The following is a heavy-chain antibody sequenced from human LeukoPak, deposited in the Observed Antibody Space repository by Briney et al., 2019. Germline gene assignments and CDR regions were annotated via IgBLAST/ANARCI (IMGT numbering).Heavy chain of an antibody. CDR2: IYYSGYT. V-gene: IGHV4-59*01. D-gene: IGHD3-10*01. Sequence: SETLSLTCIVSGYSIRNGFRWSWIRQPPGRGLEWIGYIYYSGYTNYNPSLKSRVAISVDTSKNQFSLKLSSVTAADTAVYYCARTTTVRGTYYMDVWGKGTTVTISS. J-gene: IGHJ6*03. CDR3: ARTTTVRGTYYMDV. CDR1: GYSIRNGFR.